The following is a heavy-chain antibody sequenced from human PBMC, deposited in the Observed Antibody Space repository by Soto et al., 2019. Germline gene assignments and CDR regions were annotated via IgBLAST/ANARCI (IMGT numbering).Heavy chain of an antibody. D-gene: IGHD6-6*01. V-gene: IGHV1-2*04. J-gene: IGHJ6*02. CDR3: ARLSSSNGMDV. Sequence: GASVKVSCKASGYTFTGYYMRWVRQAPGQGLEWMGWINPNSGGTNYAQEFQGWVTMTRDTSISTAYMELSRLRSDDTAVYYCARLSSSNGMDVWGQGTTVTVSS. CDR2: INPNSGGT. CDR1: GYTFTGYY.